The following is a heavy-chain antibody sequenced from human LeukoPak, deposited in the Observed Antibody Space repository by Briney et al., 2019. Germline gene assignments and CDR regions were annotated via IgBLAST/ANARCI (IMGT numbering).Heavy chain of an antibody. Sequence: PSETLSLTCTVSGGSISSYYWSWIRQPPGKGLEWIGYIYYSGSTNYNPSLKSRVTISVDTSKNQFSLKLSSVTAADTAVYYCAREGGSGSYYILDWGQGTLVTVSS. CDR2: IYYSGST. D-gene: IGHD3-10*01. CDR3: AREGGSGSYYILD. V-gene: IGHV4-59*01. J-gene: IGHJ4*02. CDR1: GGSISSYY.